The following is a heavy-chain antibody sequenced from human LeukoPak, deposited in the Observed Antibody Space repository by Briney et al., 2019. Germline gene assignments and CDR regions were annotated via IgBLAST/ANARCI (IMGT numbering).Heavy chain of an antibody. V-gene: IGHV3-20*04. CDR1: GFTFDDYG. Sequence: RSGGSLRLSCAVSGFTFDDYGMSWVRQVPEKGLEWITGINWNGASTGYADSLQGRFTISRDNANNSLYLQMNSLRVEDTALYYCATDYYGSGTFDYWGQGILVTVSS. J-gene: IGHJ4*02. CDR3: ATDYYGSGTFDY. D-gene: IGHD3-10*01. CDR2: INWNGAST.